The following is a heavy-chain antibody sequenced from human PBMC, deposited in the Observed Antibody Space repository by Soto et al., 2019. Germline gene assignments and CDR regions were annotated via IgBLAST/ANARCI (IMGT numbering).Heavy chain of an antibody. J-gene: IGHJ4*02. CDR3: AREGGYGPRTHFDY. V-gene: IGHV4-4*07. CDR2: IYTSGST. D-gene: IGHD5-12*01. Sequence: SETLSLTCTVSGGSISSYYWSWIRQPAGKGLEWIGRIYTSGSTNYNPSLKSRVTMSVDTSKNQFSLKLSSVTAADTAVYYCAREGGYGPRTHFDYWGQGTLVTVSS. CDR1: GGSISSYY.